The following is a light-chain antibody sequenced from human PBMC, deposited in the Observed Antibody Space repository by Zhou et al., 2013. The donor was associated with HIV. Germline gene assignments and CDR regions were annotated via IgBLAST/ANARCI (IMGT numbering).Light chain of an antibody. CDR1: QNIGTY. CDR3: QQSHSTPPT. Sequence: DIQMTQSPSSLSASVEDRIFITCRASQNIGTYINWFQQRPGRAPRLLISSASNLQSGVPSRFRGSGSGTDFTLTITSLQSEDVGIYYCQQSHSTPPTFGDGTRL. V-gene: IGKV1-39*01. CDR2: SAS. J-gene: IGKJ5*01.